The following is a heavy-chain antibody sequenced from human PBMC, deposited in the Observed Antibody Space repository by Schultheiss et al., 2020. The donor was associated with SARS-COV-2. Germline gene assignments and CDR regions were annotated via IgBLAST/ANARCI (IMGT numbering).Heavy chain of an antibody. CDR3: AKDPHGGNSQNPLLDY. CDR2: IYSGGST. Sequence: GESLKISCAASGFTVSSNYMSWVRQAPGKGLEWVSVIYSGGSTYYADSVKGRFTISRDNSKNTLYLQMNSLRAEDTAVYYCAKDPHGGNSQNPLLDYWGQGTLVTVSS. J-gene: IGHJ4*02. D-gene: IGHD4-23*01. CDR1: GFTVSSNY. V-gene: IGHV3-66*02.